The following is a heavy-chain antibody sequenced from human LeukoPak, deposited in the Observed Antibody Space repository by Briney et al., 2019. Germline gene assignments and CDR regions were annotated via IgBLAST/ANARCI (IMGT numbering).Heavy chain of an antibody. V-gene: IGHV3-30-3*01. CDR3: AISGYCSGGSCYSGQAFDI. CDR2: ISYDGSNK. CDR1: GFTFSSYV. D-gene: IGHD2-15*01. J-gene: IGHJ3*02. Sequence: PGGSLRLSCAASGFTFSSYVMHWVRQAPGKGLEWVAVISYDGSNKYYADSVKGRFTISRDNAKNSLYLQMNSLRAEDTAVYYCAISGYCSGGSCYSGQAFDIRGQGTMVTVSS.